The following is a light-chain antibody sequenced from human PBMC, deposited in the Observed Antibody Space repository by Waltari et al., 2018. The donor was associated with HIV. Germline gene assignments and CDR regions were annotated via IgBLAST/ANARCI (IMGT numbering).Light chain of an antibody. CDR1: SSDVGGYPY. Sequence: PGQSITISCTGTSSDVGGYPYVSWYQQHPDKAPKLLIYDVSDRPSGVSNRFSGSRSGNTASLTISGLLPEDEADYYCSSYTTTSTFVVFGGGTKLTVL. J-gene: IGLJ2*01. CDR3: SSYTTTSTFVV. V-gene: IGLV2-14*03. CDR2: DVS.